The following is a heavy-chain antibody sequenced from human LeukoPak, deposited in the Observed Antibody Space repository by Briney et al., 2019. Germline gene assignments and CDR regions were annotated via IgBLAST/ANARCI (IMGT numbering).Heavy chain of an antibody. V-gene: IGHV3-30*02. CDR1: GFTFSSYG. CDR2: IRYDGSNK. D-gene: IGHD6-13*01. Sequence: GGSLRLSCAASGFTFSSYGMHWVRQAPGKGLEWVAFIRYDGSNKYYADSVKGRFTISRDNSKNTLYLQMNSLRAEGTAVYYCAKDKMWQQPGYPYYFDYWGQGTLVTVSS. J-gene: IGHJ4*02. CDR3: AKDKMWQQPGYPYYFDY.